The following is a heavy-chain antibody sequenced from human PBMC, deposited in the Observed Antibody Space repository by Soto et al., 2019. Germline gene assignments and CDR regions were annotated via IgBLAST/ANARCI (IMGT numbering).Heavy chain of an antibody. CDR3: ANHNSSGSSFDY. D-gene: IGHD6-19*01. CDR1: GFTFSSYG. V-gene: IGHV3-30*18. CDR2: ISYDGSNK. J-gene: IGHJ4*02. Sequence: QVQLVESGGGVVQPGRSLRLSCAASGFTFSSYGMHWVRQAPGKGLEWVAGISYDGSNKYYADSVKGRFTISRDNSKNTLYLKMNSLRAEDTAVYYCANHNSSGSSFDYWGQGTLVTVSS.